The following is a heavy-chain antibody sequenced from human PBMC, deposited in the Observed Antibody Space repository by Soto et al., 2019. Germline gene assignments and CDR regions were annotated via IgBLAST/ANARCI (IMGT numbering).Heavy chain of an antibody. D-gene: IGHD3-10*01. CDR3: ARFGLTGYYYYYGMDV. V-gene: IGHV3-48*02. Sequence: VGSLRLSCAASGFTFSSYSMNWVRQAPGEGLEWVSYISSSSSTIYYADSVKGRFTISRDNAKNSLYLQMNSLRDEDTAVYYCARFGLTGYYYYYGMDVWGQGTTVTVSS. J-gene: IGHJ6*02. CDR1: GFTFSSYS. CDR2: ISSSSSTI.